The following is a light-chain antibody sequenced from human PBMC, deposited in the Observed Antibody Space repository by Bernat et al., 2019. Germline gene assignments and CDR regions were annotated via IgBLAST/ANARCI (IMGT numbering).Light chain of an antibody. V-gene: IGLV10-54*01. J-gene: IGLJ3*02. CDR3: SAWDASLSAWV. CDR1: IDNVGYQG. Sequence: QAGPTQPPSMSKGLRQTATLTCTGNIDNVGYQGAAWLQQHQGHPPKLLSYRNNLRPSGISERFSAARSGNTASLTITGLQPEDEADYYCSAWDASLSAWVFGGGTKLTVL. CDR2: RNN.